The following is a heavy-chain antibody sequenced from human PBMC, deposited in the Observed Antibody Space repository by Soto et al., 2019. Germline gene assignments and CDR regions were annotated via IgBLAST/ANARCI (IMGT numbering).Heavy chain of an antibody. CDR2: ISYDGSNT. Sequence: QVQLVESGGGVVQPGRSLRLSCAASGFTFSSYGMHWVRQAPGKGLEWVAVISYDGSNTYYADSVKGRFTISRDNSKNTLYLQMNSLRAEDTAVYYCAKGDCGGDCYSATFDYWGQGTLVTVSS. CDR3: AKGDCGGDCYSATFDY. V-gene: IGHV3-30*18. D-gene: IGHD2-21*02. CDR1: GFTFSSYG. J-gene: IGHJ4*02.